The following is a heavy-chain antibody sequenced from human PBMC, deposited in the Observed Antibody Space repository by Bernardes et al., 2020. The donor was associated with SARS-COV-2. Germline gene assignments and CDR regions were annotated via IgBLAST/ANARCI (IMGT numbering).Heavy chain of an antibody. CDR2: VNAKADAT. D-gene: IGHD4-4*01. CDR3: AKAPAYNNYSPGF. CDR1: EFTFSYYA. Sequence: GGSLRLSCAASEFTFSYYAMSWVRQAPGKGLEWVAVVNAKADATYYADSVQGRFTISRDNSKNMVFLQMNSLRVEDTAKYYCAKAPAYNNYSPGFWGQGTQVTVSS. J-gene: IGHJ4*02. V-gene: IGHV3-23*01.